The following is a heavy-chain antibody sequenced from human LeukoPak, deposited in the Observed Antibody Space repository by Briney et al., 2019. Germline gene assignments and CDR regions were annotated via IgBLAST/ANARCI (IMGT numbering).Heavy chain of an antibody. Sequence: PGGSLRLSCAASGFTFSDYYMSWIRQAPGKGLEWVSYISSSGSTIYYADSVKGQSTISRDNAKNSLYLQVNSLRAEDTAVYYCARDRRHLRGYFDLWGRGTLVTVSS. V-gene: IGHV3-11*01. CDR1: GFTFSDYY. CDR3: ARDRRHLRGYFDL. CDR2: ISSSGSTI. J-gene: IGHJ2*01.